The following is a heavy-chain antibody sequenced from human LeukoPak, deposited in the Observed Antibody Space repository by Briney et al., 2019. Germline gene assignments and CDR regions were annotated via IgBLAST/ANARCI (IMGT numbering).Heavy chain of an antibody. J-gene: IGHJ3*02. CDR1: GFTFTDYY. V-gene: IGHV3-11*01. CDR2: ISSSGSTI. D-gene: IGHD5-12*01. Sequence: GGSLRLSCAASGFTFTDYYMSWIRQAPGKGLELLSYISSSGSTIFYADSVKGRFTISRDNSKNTLYLQMNSLRSDDTAVYYCARDWVVATMNDAFDIWGQGTMVTVSS. CDR3: ARDWVVATMNDAFDI.